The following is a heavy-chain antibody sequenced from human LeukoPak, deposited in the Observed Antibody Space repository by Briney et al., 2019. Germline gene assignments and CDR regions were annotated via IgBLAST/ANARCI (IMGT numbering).Heavy chain of an antibody. D-gene: IGHD2-15*01. CDR2: IWYDGTNT. Sequence: GRSLRLSCAASGFTFSSYGMHWVRQAPGKGLEWVAVIWYDGTNTYYADSVKGRFTISTDNSKNTLYLQMNIRRAEDTAVYYCSRDCCSGGSCYPDAFDIWGQGTMVTVSS. CDR1: GFTFSSYG. J-gene: IGHJ3*02. V-gene: IGHV3-33*01. CDR3: SRDCCSGGSCYPDAFDI.